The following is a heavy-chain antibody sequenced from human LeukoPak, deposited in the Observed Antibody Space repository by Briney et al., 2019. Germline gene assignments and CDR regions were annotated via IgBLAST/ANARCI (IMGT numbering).Heavy chain of an antibody. CDR2: INPDGSTT. J-gene: IGHJ4*02. CDR1: GFTFSSHG. V-gene: IGHV3-74*01. CDR3: AKDLHYGSADY. Sequence: GGSLRLSCAASGFTFSSHGMNWVRQAPGKGLEWVSFINPDGSTTNYADSVKGRFTISRDNAKNALYLQMNSLRAEDTAVYYCAKDLHYGSADYWGQGTLVTVSS. D-gene: IGHD3-10*01.